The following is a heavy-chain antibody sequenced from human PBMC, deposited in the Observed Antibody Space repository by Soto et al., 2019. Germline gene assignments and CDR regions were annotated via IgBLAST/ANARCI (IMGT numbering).Heavy chain of an antibody. CDR1: GYTFTSYY. J-gene: IGHJ4*02. V-gene: IGHV1-46*01. Sequence: QVQLVQSGAEVKKPGASVKVSCKASGYTFTSYYMHWVRQAPGQGLERMGIINPSGGSTSYAQKFQGRVTMTRDTSTSTVYMELSSLRSEDTAVYYCARQPRGNYFDYWGQGTLVTVSS. CDR3: ARQPRGNYFDY. CDR2: INPSGGST. D-gene: IGHD3-16*01.